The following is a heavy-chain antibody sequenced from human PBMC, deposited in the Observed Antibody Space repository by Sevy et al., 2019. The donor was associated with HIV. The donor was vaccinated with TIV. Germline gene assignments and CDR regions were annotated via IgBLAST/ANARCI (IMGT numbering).Heavy chain of an antibody. CDR2: INPSSSST. V-gene: IGHV1-46*02. J-gene: IGHJ4*02. D-gene: IGHD1-20*01. Sequence: ASVKVSCKTAGYTFNNYYIHWVRQAPGQGLEWMGVINPSSSSTYYAQKFQGRVTMTRDTLTRTIYMELSSLRSDDTAVHYCARGDGIGRCFDYWGQGTLVTVSS. CDR1: GYTFNNYY. CDR3: ARGDGIGRCFDY.